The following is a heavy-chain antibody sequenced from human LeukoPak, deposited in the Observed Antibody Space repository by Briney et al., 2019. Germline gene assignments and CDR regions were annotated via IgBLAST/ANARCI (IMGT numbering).Heavy chain of an antibody. D-gene: IGHD3-10*01. CDR1: GGSFSGYY. V-gene: IGHV4-34*01. J-gene: IGHJ4*02. CDR3: ARDRYVHMVRGVIKLDY. Sequence: PSETLSLTCAVYGGSFSGYYWSWIRQPPGKGLEWIGEINHSGSTNYNPSLNSRVTISVDTSKNQSSLKLSSVTAADTAVYYCARDRYVHMVRGVIKLDYWGQGTLVTVSS. CDR2: INHSGST.